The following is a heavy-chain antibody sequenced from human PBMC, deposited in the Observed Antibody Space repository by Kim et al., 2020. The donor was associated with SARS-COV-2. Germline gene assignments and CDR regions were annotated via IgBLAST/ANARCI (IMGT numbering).Heavy chain of an antibody. Sequence: SVKVSCKASGGTFSSYAISWVRQAPGQGLEWMGRIIPILGIANYAQKFQGRVTITADKSTSTAYMELSSLRSEDTAVYYCASPESAPYSNPYYYYGMDVWGQGTTVTVSS. J-gene: IGHJ6*02. CDR2: IIPILGIA. V-gene: IGHV1-69*04. CDR3: ASPESAPYSNPYYYYGMDV. CDR1: GGTFSSYA. D-gene: IGHD4-4*01.